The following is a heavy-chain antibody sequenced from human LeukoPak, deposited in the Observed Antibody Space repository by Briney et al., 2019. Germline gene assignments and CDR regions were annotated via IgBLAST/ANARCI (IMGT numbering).Heavy chain of an antibody. J-gene: IGHJ4*02. V-gene: IGHV3-48*01. CDR2: ISSSSSTI. D-gene: IGHD5-12*01. CDR1: GFTFSSYS. CDR3: ARDLLSGYEGGLDY. Sequence: QPGGSLRLSCAASGFTFSSYSMNWVRQAPGKGLEWVSYISSSSSTIYYADSVKGRFTISRDNAKNSLYLQMNSLRAEDTAVYYCARDLLSGYEGGLDYWGQGTLVTVSS.